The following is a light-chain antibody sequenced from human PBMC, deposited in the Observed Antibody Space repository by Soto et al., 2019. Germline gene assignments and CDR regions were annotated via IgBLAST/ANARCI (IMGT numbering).Light chain of an antibody. Sequence: HSALTQPASVSGSPGQAITISCSGTSSDVGAFNYVSWYQQHPGKAPKLMIYGVSNRPSGVSNRFSGSKSGNTASLTISGLRAEDEADYYCNSYTSNNTYVFGTGTKVTVL. CDR1: SSDVGAFNY. J-gene: IGLJ1*01. CDR2: GVS. V-gene: IGLV2-14*03. CDR3: NSYTSNNTYV.